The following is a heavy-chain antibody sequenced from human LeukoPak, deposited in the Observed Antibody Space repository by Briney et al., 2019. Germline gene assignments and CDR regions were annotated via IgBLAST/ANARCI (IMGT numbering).Heavy chain of an antibody. Sequence: GGSLRLSCAASGFTFSNYWMTWVRQAPGKGLEWVAHINQDGSEEHYMDSVKARFTISRDNAKNSLSLQMNSLRAEDTALYYCAKDISITMVRGYFDYWGQGTLVTVSS. D-gene: IGHD3-10*01. CDR2: INQDGSEE. CDR1: GFTFSNYW. CDR3: AKDISITMVRGYFDY. J-gene: IGHJ4*02. V-gene: IGHV3-7*03.